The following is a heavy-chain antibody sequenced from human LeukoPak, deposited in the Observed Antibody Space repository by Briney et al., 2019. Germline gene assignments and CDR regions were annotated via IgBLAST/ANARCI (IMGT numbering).Heavy chain of an antibody. CDR1: GDSVSSNSAG. CDR3: TRDSGNWGAYYYYSMGV. V-gene: IGHV6-1*01. Sequence: SQTLSLTCAISGDSVSSNSAGWNWIRQSPSRGLEWLGRTYYRSKWYSDYAVSVKSRITINPDTSKNQFSLQLNSVTPEDTAVYYCTRDSGNWGAYYYYSMGVWGQGTTVTVSS. J-gene: IGHJ6*02. D-gene: IGHD7-27*01. CDR2: TYYRSKWYS.